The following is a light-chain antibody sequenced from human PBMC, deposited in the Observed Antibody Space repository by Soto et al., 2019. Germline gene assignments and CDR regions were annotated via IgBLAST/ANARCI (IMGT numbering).Light chain of an antibody. CDR1: NNDVGIYDF. J-gene: IGLJ1*01. V-gene: IGLV2-14*01. Sequence: SVLTQPASVSGTPGQSITISCTGSNNDVGIYDFVSWYQHHPGRAPKLIVSEVSHRPSGVSNRFSGSKSGNTASLTISGLQSEDEADYYCISYTSDDVRYVFGTGTKVT. CDR2: EVS. CDR3: ISYTSDDVRYV.